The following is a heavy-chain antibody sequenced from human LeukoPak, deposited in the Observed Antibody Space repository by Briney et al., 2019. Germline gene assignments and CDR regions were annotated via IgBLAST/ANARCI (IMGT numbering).Heavy chain of an antibody. CDR3: AREMSAAGVYYFDY. CDR1: SGSFSGYY. V-gene: IGHV4-34*01. D-gene: IGHD6-19*01. J-gene: IGHJ4*02. Sequence: PSETLSLTCAVYSGSFSGYYWSWIRQPPGKGLEWIGEINHSGSPNYNPSLKSRVTISVDTSKNQFSLKLSSVTAADTAVYYCAREMSAAGVYYFDYWGQGTLVTVSS. CDR2: INHSGSP.